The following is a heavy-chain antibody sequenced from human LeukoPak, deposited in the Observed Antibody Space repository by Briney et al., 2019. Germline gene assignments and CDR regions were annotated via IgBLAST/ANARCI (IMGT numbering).Heavy chain of an antibody. CDR2: LNPDGGST. D-gene: IGHD1-7*01. CDR3: ARDRRYNLNYVLGY. Sequence: ASVKVSCKASGYTFTSYYIHWVRQAPGQGLEWMGTLNPDGGSTTYAQKFQGRVTMTRDMSTSTVYMELSSLKSDDTAVYYCARDRRYNLNYVLGYWGQGTLVTVSS. J-gene: IGHJ4*02. V-gene: IGHV1-46*01. CDR1: GYTFTSYY.